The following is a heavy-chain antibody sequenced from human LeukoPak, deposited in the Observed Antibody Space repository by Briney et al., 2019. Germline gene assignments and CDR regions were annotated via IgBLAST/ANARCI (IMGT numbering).Heavy chain of an antibody. Sequence: ASVKVSCKASGYMFTGYYMHWVRQAPGQGLEWMGWINPNSGGTNYAQTFQGRITMTRDTSISTAYMELSSLRSDDTAVYYCARGYCSGDCFTLFDYWGQGTLVTVSS. CDR1: GYMFTGYY. J-gene: IGHJ4*02. D-gene: IGHD2-21*02. CDR2: INPNSGGT. CDR3: ARGYCSGDCFTLFDY. V-gene: IGHV1-2*02.